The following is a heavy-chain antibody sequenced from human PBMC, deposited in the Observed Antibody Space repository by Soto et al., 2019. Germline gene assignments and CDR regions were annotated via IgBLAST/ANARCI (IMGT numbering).Heavy chain of an antibody. Sequence: SETLSLTCTVSGDSISSGGYSWSWIRQPPGKGLEWVGYIDRSGSTYYNPSLQSRVTISVDRSSHQFSLSLTSVTAADTAFYYCARDGAWRGFDVWGKGTRVTV. J-gene: IGHJ6*04. D-gene: IGHD1-26*01. CDR3: ARDGAWRGFDV. V-gene: IGHV4-30-2*01. CDR1: GDSISSGGYS. CDR2: IDRSGST.